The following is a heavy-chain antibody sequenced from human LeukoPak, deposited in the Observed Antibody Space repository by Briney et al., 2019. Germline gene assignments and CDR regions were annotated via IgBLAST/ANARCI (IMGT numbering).Heavy chain of an antibody. Sequence: ASVKVSCKASGYTFTGYYMHWVRQAPGQGLEWMGWINPNSGGTNYAQKFQGRVTMTRDTSISTAYIELSRLRSGDTAVYYCARWTTVKNAFDIWGQGTMVTVSS. CDR1: GYTFTGYY. V-gene: IGHV1-2*02. J-gene: IGHJ3*02. CDR2: INPNSGGT. CDR3: ARWTTVKNAFDI. D-gene: IGHD4-17*01.